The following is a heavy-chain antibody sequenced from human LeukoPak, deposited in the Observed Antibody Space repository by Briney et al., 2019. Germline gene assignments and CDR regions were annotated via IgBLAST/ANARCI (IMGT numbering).Heavy chain of an antibody. CDR2: FTSMSRTI. Sequence: GGSLRLSCAASGFTFSRYSMTWVRQAPGKGLEWVSSFTSMSRTIYYADSVKGRFTISRDDAKESLYLQMNSLRAEDTAIYYCARQSSGIAATDKIDYWGQGVLVTVSS. J-gene: IGHJ4*02. CDR1: GFTFSRYS. D-gene: IGHD6-13*01. CDR3: ARQSSGIAATDKIDY. V-gene: IGHV3-21*01.